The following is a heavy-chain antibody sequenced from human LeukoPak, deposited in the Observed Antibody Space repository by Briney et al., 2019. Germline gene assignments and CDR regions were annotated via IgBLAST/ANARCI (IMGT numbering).Heavy chain of an antibody. CDR3: ARGFCTNTNYFVDSPLDV. V-gene: IGHV3-33*01. J-gene: IGHJ6*02. D-gene: IGHD2-8*01. Sequence: GRSLRLSCAASEFTFSNYAMHWVRQAPGKGLEWVAFIWYDGSNQYLADSVKGRFTISRDNTKLYLQMNSLRAEDTAVYYCARGFCTNTNYFVDSPLDVWGQGTTVTVSS. CDR1: EFTFSNYA. CDR2: IWYDGSNQ.